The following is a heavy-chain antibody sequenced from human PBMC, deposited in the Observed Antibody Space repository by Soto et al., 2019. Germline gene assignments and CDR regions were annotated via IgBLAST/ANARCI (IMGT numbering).Heavy chain of an antibody. Sequence: QVQLVQSGAEVKQPGSSVKVSCKASGGTFSSYAISWVRQAPGQGLEWMGGIIPIFGTANYAQKFQGRVTITAVESTSTSSIELCGLRPEHTALYFFARVRVRFLEWLGAEGWGQGTLVTVSS. D-gene: IGHD3-3*01. CDR3: ARVRVRFLEWLGAEG. CDR2: IIPIFGTA. V-gene: IGHV1-69*12. J-gene: IGHJ4*02. CDR1: GGTFSSYA.